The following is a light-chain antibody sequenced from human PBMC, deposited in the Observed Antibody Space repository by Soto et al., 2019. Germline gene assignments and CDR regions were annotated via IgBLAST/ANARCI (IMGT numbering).Light chain of an antibody. CDR2: AAS. Sequence: AIQVTQSPSSLSASVGDRVTITCRTSQGIRSALGWYQQKPGKVPKRLIYAASTLQSGVPSRFSGSGSGRDFTLTIISLQPEDFATYYCLLDYSYFWAFGQGTKVEIK. CDR1: QGIRSA. CDR3: LLDYSYFWA. V-gene: IGKV1-6*01. J-gene: IGKJ1*01.